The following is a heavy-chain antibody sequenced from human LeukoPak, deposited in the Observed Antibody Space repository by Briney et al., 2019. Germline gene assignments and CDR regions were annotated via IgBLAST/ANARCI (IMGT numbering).Heavy chain of an antibody. CDR3: ARHGVGQTAHGYGMDV. CDR2: IDTSDSYT. Sequence: GASLSISYSGSGYSFTTYWISWVRQIPRKGLEWMGRIDTSDSYTYYNPSFQSHVTISADKSISTAYLQWSSLKASDTAIYYCARHGVGQTAHGYGMDVWGQGTTVTVSS. J-gene: IGHJ6*02. CDR1: GYSFTTYW. V-gene: IGHV5-10-1*01. D-gene: IGHD5-18*01.